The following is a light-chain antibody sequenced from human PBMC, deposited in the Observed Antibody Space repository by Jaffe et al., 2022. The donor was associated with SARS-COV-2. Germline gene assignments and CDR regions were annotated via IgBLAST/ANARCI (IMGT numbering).Light chain of an antibody. V-gene: IGKV3-20*01. J-gene: IGKJ1*01. CDR1: QNVSSSY. CDR2: GAS. Sequence: EIVLTQSPGTLSLSPGERATLSCRASQNVSSSYLAWYQQKPGQAPRLLIYGASSRATDIPDRFSGSGSGTDFTLTISRLEPEDFAVYYCQQYDNSPETFGQGTKVEIK. CDR3: QQYDNSPET.